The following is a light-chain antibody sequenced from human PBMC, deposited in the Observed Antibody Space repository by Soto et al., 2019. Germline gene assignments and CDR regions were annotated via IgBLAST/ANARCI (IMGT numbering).Light chain of an antibody. CDR2: GAF. CDR1: PGVTNY. Sequence: EIVLTQSPATLSLSPGERATLSCRASPGVTNYLAWYQQKPGQAPRLVIYGAFNRATGIPARFSGSGSGTDFTLTISSLEPEDFAVYYCQQRNIWPPVTFGQGTRLEIK. J-gene: IGKJ5*01. CDR3: QQRNIWPPVT. V-gene: IGKV3-11*01.